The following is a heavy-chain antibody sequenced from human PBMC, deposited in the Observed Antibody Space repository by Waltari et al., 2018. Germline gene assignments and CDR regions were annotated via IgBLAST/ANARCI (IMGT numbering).Heavy chain of an antibody. D-gene: IGHD6-13*01. J-gene: IGHJ3*02. V-gene: IGHV3-21*01. CDR1: GFPFSSYS. CDR2: ISSSSSYI. Sequence: EVQLVESGGGLVKPGGSLRLSRAASGFPFSSYSMNWVLQTPGKGLELVSSISSSSSYIYYADSVKGRFTISRDNAKNSLYLQMNSLRAEDTAVYYCARDHRSGIAAVDDIWGQGTMVTVSS. CDR3: ARDHRSGIAAVDDI.